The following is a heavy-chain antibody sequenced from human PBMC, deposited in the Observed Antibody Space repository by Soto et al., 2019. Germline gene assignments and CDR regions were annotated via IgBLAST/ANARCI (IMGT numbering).Heavy chain of an antibody. CDR1: GFTFSSYS. J-gene: IGHJ6*03. CDR2: ISSSSSYI. V-gene: IGHV3-21*01. D-gene: IGHD6-6*01. Sequence: GESLKISCAASGFTFSSYSMNWVRQAPGKGLEWVSSISSSSSYIYYADSVKGRFTISRDNAKNSLYLQMNSLRAEDTAVYYCAREISSSSRYYYYYYMDVWGKGTTVTVSS. CDR3: AREISSSSRYYYYYYMDV.